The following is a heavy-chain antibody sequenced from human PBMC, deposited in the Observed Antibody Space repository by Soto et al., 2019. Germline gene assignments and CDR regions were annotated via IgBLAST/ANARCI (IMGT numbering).Heavy chain of an antibody. CDR1: GVSISRYSYY. V-gene: IGHV4-39*01. CDR2: VYYSGNT. CDR3: ARHSLYGGQFDP. J-gene: IGHJ5*02. Sequence: PSETLSLTCTVSGVSISRYSYYWGWIRQPPGKGLDWIGSVYYSGNTNYNPSLKGRVTIFVDKSKNHVSLRLSSVTAADTAVYYCARHSLYGGQFDPWGQGTMVTVSS. D-gene: IGHD3-10*01.